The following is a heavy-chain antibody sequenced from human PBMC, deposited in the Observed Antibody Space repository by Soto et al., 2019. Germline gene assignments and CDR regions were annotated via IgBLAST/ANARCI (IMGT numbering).Heavy chain of an antibody. D-gene: IGHD3-10*01. J-gene: IGHJ4*02. Sequence: QVQLVQSGAEVKKPGASVKVSCKASGYTFTSYGISWVRQAPGQGLEWMGWISAYNGNTNYAQKLQGRVTMTTDTSASTAYMELRSLRSEDTAVYYCARDFQGLLWFGELPHFDYWGQGTLVTVSS. CDR3: ARDFQGLLWFGELPHFDY. CDR2: ISAYNGNT. CDR1: GYTFTSYG. V-gene: IGHV1-18*04.